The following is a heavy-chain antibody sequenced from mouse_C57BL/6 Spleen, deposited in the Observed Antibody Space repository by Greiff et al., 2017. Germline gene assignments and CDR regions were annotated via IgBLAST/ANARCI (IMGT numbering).Heavy chain of an antibody. D-gene: IGHD2-4*01. CDR1: GYSFSSYW. CDR2: IDPSDSET. V-gene: IGHV1-52*01. Sequence: QVQLHQPGAELVRPGSSVQLSCQASGYSFSSYWMHWVKQRPIQGLEWIVNIDPSDSETHYNQKFKNKATLTVDNSSSTAYRQHSILTSEDSAVYYCARSSPYDYVWFAYWGQGTLVTVSA. J-gene: IGHJ3*01. CDR3: ARSSPYDYVWFAY.